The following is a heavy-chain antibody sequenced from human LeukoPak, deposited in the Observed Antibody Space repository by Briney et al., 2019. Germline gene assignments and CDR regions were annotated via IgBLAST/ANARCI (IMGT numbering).Heavy chain of an antibody. D-gene: IGHD6-19*01. J-gene: IGHJ4*02. CDR2: VSGSGGNT. CDR1: GYTFTYSA. Sequence: GGSLRLSCAASGYTFTYSAMTWVRQAPGKGLEWVSTVSGSGGNTYYADSVKGRFTISRDDSENTVSLQMNSLRAQDTAVYYCAKSLAVPGSPDQWGQGTLVTVSS. CDR3: AKSLAVPGSPDQ. V-gene: IGHV3-23*01.